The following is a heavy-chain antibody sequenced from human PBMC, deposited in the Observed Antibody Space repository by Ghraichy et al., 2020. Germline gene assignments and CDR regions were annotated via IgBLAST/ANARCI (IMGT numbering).Heavy chain of an antibody. D-gene: IGHD1-26*01. V-gene: IGHV3-53*01. CDR1: GFTVSSDY. J-gene: IGHJ4*02. CDR2: IYTDGRT. Sequence: GGSLRLSCAASGFTVSSDYMSWVRQAPGKGLEWVSVIYTDGRTYYADSVKGRFTISRDNSKNTMYLQMNSLRADDTAVYYCARDISYRHWGQGTLVTVSS. CDR3: ARDISYRH.